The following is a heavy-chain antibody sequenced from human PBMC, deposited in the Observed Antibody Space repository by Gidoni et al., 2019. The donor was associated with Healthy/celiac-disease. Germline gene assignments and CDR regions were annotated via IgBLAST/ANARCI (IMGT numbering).Heavy chain of an antibody. CDR3: TRDSFWYYDSSGYPPQDY. CDR2: IRSKAYGGTT. J-gene: IGHJ4*02. Sequence: EVQLVESGGGLVKPGRSLRLSCTAAGFTFGDYAMSWFRQAPGKGLEWVGFIRSKAYGGTTEYAASVKGRFTISRDDSKSIAYLQMNSLKTEDTAVYYCTRDSFWYYDSSGYPPQDYWGQGTLVTVSS. D-gene: IGHD3-22*01. V-gene: IGHV3-49*05. CDR1: GFTFGDYA.